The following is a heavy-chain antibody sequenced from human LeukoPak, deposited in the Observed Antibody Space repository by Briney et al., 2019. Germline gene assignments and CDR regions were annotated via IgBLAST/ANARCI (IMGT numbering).Heavy chain of an antibody. CDR3: ARDPPRGSGSYVRDY. Sequence: ASVKVSCKASGYTFTSYGISWVRQAPGQGLEWMGWISAYNGNTNYAQKLQGRVTMTTDTSTSTAYMELRSLRSDDTAVYYCARDPPRGSGSYVRDYWGQGTLVTVSS. CDR2: ISAYNGNT. D-gene: IGHD3-10*01. J-gene: IGHJ4*02. V-gene: IGHV1-18*01. CDR1: GYTFTSYG.